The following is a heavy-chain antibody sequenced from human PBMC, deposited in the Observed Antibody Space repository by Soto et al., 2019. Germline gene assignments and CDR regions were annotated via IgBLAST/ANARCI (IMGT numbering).Heavy chain of an antibody. CDR3: ERTSYSGGHGFDN. CDR1: GGTFSSYS. J-gene: IGHJ3*02. CDR2: IIPIFGTA. V-gene: IGHV1-69*13. D-gene: IGHD1-26*01. Sequence: ASVNVFCKASGGTFSSYSISWVRQAPVQWLELMGGIIPIFGTANYAQKFQGRVTITADESKSTAYMELSSLRSEDTAVYYCERTSYSGGHGFDNWAQGTMETDS.